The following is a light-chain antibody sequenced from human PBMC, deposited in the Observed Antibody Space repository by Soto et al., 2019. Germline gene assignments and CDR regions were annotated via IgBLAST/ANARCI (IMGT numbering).Light chain of an antibody. CDR1: SSDVGGYNY. V-gene: IGLV2-14*01. J-gene: IGLJ2*01. CDR2: EVH. CDR3: SSYTSSREV. Sequence: QSVLTQPASVSGSPGQSITISCTGTSSDVGGYNYVSWYQQHPGKAPKLMIYEVHNRPSGVSNRFSGSMSGNTASLTISGLQAEDEGDYYCSSYTSSREVFGGGTKLTVL.